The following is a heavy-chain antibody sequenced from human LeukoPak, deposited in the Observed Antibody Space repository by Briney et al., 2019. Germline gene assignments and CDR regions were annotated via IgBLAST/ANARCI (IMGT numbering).Heavy chain of an antibody. V-gene: IGHV3-23*01. CDR3: AKDAGRGDVDYFDY. J-gene: IGHJ4*02. D-gene: IGHD3-10*01. CDR2: ISDSGANT. Sequence: GGSLRLSCAASGFTFNSYATSWVRQAPGKGLEWVSAISDSGANTYYAVSVRGRFTISRDNLNSLRAEDTAIYYCAKDAGRGDVDYFDYWGQGTLVTVSS. CDR1: GFTFNSYA.